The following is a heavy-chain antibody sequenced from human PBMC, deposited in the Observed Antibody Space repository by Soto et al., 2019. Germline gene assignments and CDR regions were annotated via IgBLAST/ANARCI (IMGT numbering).Heavy chain of an antibody. CDR1: GFTFSSYG. D-gene: IGHD4-17*01. V-gene: IGHV3-30*18. CDR2: ISYDGSNK. Sequence: QVRLVESGGGVVQPGRSLRLSCAASGFTFSSYGMHWVRQAPGKGLEWVAVISYDGSNKYYADSVKGRFTISRDNSKNTLYLQMNSLRAEDTAVYYCAKDLGDGDYVNYYYGMDVWGQGTTVTVSS. CDR3: AKDLGDGDYVNYYYGMDV. J-gene: IGHJ6*02.